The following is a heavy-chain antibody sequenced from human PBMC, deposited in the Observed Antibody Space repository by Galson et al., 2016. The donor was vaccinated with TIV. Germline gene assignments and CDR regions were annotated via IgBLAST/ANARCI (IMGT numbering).Heavy chain of an antibody. CDR1: GFTFSDFA. CDR2: ISATGGST. V-gene: IGHV3-23*01. CDR3: AKTIDVSGVLINYFYYGMDV. J-gene: IGHJ6*02. D-gene: IGHD3-3*01. Sequence: SLRLSCAASGFTFSDFAMHWVRQAPGKGLEWVSSISATGGSTYYAGSVKGRFTTSRDNSNDHLSLQMSSLRAEDTAVYHCAKTIDVSGVLINYFYYGMDVWGHGTTVTVSS.